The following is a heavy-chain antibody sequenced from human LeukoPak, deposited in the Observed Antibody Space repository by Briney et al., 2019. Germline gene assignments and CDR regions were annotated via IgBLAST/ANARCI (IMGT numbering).Heavy chain of an antibody. Sequence: SETLSLTCTVSGGSISSYYWSWIRQPPGKGLEWIGYIYSSGSTNYNPSPKSRVTISVDTSKSQFSLRLTSVTAADTAVYYCARGIFYGGRNQYIWFDLWGQGTLVTVSS. V-gene: IGHV4-4*09. CDR1: GGSISSYY. J-gene: IGHJ5*02. CDR3: ARGIFYGGRNQYIWFDL. CDR2: IYSSGST. D-gene: IGHD4-23*01.